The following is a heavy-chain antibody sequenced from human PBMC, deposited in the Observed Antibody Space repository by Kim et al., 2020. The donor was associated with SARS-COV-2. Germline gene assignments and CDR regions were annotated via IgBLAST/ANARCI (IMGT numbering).Heavy chain of an antibody. CDR3: ARAAAGFWFDP. J-gene: IGHJ5*02. V-gene: IGHV1-69*13. CDR1: GGIFSSYA. CDR2: IIPIFGTA. Sequence: SVTVSCKASGGIFSSYANSWVRQAPGPGLEWMGGIIPIFGTANYAQKFQGRVTITADESTSTAYMELSSLRSEDTAVYYCARAAAGFWFDPWGQGILVT. D-gene: IGHD6-13*01.